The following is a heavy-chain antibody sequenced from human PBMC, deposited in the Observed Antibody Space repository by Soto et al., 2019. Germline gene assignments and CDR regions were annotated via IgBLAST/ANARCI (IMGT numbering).Heavy chain of an antibody. D-gene: IGHD4-17*01. CDR2: IYHTGST. Sequence: QVLLQASGPGLVKPSGTLSLTCAVSGASISSSNWWSWIRQSPGKGLEWIGKIYHTGSTDYNPSLKSRVAMSVDKSKNYFALKLTSVTAADTAVYYCARGADYSDYEACFDPWGKGTLVTVAS. V-gene: IGHV4-4*02. CDR1: GASISSSNW. CDR3: ARGADYSDYEACFDP. J-gene: IGHJ5*02.